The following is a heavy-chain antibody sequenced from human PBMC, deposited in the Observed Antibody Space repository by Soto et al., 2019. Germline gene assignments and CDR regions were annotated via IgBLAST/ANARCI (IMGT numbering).Heavy chain of an antibody. J-gene: IGHJ5*02. CDR1: GYTFTSFG. CDR3: ARKYSSSSWFDP. Sequence: QVQLVQSGAEVKKPGASVKVSCKASGYTFTSFGVSWVRQAPGQGLEWMGWISAYNGNTKYAQKFQGRVTMTTDTSTSKAYMELRSLRSDDTDVYYCARKYSSSSWFDPWGQGTLVTVSS. CDR2: ISAYNGNT. D-gene: IGHD6-6*01. V-gene: IGHV1-18*04.